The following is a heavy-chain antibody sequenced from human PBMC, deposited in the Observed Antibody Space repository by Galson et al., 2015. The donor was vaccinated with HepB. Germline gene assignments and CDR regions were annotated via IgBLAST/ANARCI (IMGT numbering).Heavy chain of an antibody. V-gene: IGHV1-2*04. CDR1: GYTFTGYY. Sequence: SVKVSCKASGYTFTGYYMHWVRQAPGQGLEWMGWINPNSGGTNYAQKFQGWVTMTRDTSISTAYMELSRLRSDDTAVYYCAREKAGRPGGGVYYGMDVWGQGTTVTVSS. D-gene: IGHD3-10*01. CDR2: INPNSGGT. J-gene: IGHJ6*02. CDR3: AREKAGRPGGGVYYGMDV.